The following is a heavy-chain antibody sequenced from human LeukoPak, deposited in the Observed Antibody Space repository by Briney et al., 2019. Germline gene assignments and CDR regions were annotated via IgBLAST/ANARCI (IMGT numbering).Heavy chain of an antibody. Sequence: SETLSLTCAVYGGSFSGYYWSWIRQPPGKGLEWIGEINHSGSTNYNPSLKSRVTISVDTSKNQFSLKLSSVTAADTAVYYCAGFGDIDSSGYYLILPWGQGTLVTVSS. D-gene: IGHD3-22*01. CDR2: INHSGST. CDR1: GGSFSGYY. J-gene: IGHJ5*02. V-gene: IGHV4-34*01. CDR3: AGFGDIDSSGYYLILP.